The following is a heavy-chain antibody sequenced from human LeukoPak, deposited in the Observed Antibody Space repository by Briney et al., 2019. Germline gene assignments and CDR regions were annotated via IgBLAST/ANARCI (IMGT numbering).Heavy chain of an antibody. J-gene: IGHJ6*03. CDR3: ARTGVAVTDYYYYMDV. Sequence: PSETLFLTCAVHVDSFSDYYWSSIRQPPGKGLEWIGEITHSGSTYYNPSLKSRVTISVDTSKNQYSLKLSSVTAADTAVYYCARTGVAVTDYYYYMDVWGKGTTVTISS. D-gene: IGHD6-19*01. CDR1: VDSFSDYY. V-gene: IGHV4-34*01. CDR2: ITHSGST.